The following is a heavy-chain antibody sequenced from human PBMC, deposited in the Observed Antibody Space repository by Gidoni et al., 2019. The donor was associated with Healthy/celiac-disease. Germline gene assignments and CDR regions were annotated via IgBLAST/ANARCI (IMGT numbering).Heavy chain of an antibody. D-gene: IGHD6-13*01. Sequence: EVQLVESGGGLVKPGGSLRLSCAASGFTFSNAWMGWVRQAPGKGLEWVGRIKSKTDGGTTDYAAPVKGRFTISRDDSKNTLYLQMNSLKTEDTAVYYCVSGVAAAGWVLFDYWGQGTLVTVSS. CDR1: GFTFSNAW. V-gene: IGHV3-15*01. J-gene: IGHJ4*02. CDR3: VSGVAAAGWVLFDY. CDR2: IKSKTDGGTT.